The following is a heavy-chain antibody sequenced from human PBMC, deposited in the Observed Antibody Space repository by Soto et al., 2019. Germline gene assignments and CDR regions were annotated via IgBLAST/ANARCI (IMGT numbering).Heavy chain of an antibody. J-gene: IGHJ3*01. V-gene: IGHV3-23*01. CDR1: GFIFSNYA. CDR2: VGGSPDDT. Sequence: EVQLLESGGGLVQPGGSLRLSCAASGFIFSNYAMSWVRQAPGKGLEWVSSVGGSPDDTHYVDHVKGRFTVSRDNSKNTLYLQMSSLRAEDTAIYYCAKDRMSYNSVWDPFDVWGQGTMVAVSS. CDR3: AKDRMSYNSVWDPFDV. D-gene: IGHD1-20*01.